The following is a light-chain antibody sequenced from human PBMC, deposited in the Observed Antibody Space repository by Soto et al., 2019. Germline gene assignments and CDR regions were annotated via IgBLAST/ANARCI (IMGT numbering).Light chain of an antibody. CDR1: QSVSNNY. J-gene: IGKJ1*01. CDR3: QQYDNSPWT. Sequence: EIVLTQSPGTLSLSPGERATLSCRASQSVSNNYLAWYQRKPGQAPRLLIYGASSRATGIPHRFSGRGSGTDFTLTISRLEPEDFAVYYCQQYDNSPWTFGQGTKVAI. CDR2: GAS. V-gene: IGKV3-20*01.